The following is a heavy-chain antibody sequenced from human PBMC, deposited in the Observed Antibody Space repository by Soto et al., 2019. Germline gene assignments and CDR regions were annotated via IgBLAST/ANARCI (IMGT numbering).Heavy chain of an antibody. CDR1: GGSISSGGYS. Sequence: SETLSLTCAVSGGSISSGGYSWSWIRQPPGKGLEWIGYIYHSGSTYYNPSLKSRVTISVDRSKNQFSLKLSSVTAADTAVYYCASLHFGDYYDSSGYADYWGQGTLVTVSS. D-gene: IGHD3-22*01. CDR3: ASLHFGDYYDSSGYADY. V-gene: IGHV4-30-2*01. CDR2: IYHSGST. J-gene: IGHJ4*02.